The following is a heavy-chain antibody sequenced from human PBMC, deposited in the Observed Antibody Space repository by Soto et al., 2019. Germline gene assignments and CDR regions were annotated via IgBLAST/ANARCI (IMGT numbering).Heavy chain of an antibody. CDR3: ARGRSRLYCTNGVCYTGWFDP. CDR2: INHSGGT. J-gene: IGHJ5*02. Sequence: SETLPLTCAVYGGSFSGYYWSWIRQPPGKGLEWIGEINHSGGTNYNPSLKSRVTISVDTSKNQFSLKLSSVTAADTAVYYCARGRSRLYCTNGVCYTGWFDPWGQGTLVTVSS. D-gene: IGHD2-8*01. V-gene: IGHV4-34*01. CDR1: GGSFSGYY.